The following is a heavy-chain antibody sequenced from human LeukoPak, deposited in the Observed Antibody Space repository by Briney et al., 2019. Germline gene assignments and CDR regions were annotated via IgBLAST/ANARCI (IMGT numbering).Heavy chain of an antibody. CDR2: LWYDGSNK. CDR1: GFTFSSYG. V-gene: IGHV3-33*01. D-gene: IGHD2-15*01. J-gene: IGHJ4*02. CDR3: ASDALVVVAATPGASYFDY. Sequence: GGSLRLSCAASGFTFSSYGMHWVRQAPGKGLEWVAVLWYDGSNKYYADSVKGRFTISRDNSKNTLYLQMNSLRAEDTAVYYCASDALVVVAATPGASYFDYWGQGTLVTVSS.